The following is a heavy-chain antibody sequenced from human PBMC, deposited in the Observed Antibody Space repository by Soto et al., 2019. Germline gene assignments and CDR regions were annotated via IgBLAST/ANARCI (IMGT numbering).Heavy chain of an antibody. CDR3: AKQSLVDEFDY. CDR2: IYPDDSDS. V-gene: IGHV5-51*01. Sequence: PGESLKISCQTSGYIFSTYWVGWVGQMPGKGLEWMGIIYPDDSDSIYSPSFQGQVTMSADKSTSTVYLHWSSLRASDTAMYYCAKQSLVDEFDYWGQGTLVTVSS. J-gene: IGHJ4*02. CDR1: GYIFSTYW. D-gene: IGHD1-26*01.